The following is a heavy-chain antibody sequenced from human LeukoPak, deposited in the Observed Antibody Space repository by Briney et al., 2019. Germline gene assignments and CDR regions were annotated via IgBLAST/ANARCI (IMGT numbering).Heavy chain of an antibody. V-gene: IGHV3-7*01. Sequence: GTLSLTCAVSGGSISSSNWWSWVRQPPGKGLEWVANIKQDESEKYYVDSVKGRFTISRDNTKNSLYLQMNSLRAEDTAIYYCAREGIVIAGTMDYWGQGTLVTVSS. CDR1: GGSISSSNW. J-gene: IGHJ4*02. CDR3: AREGIVIAGTMDY. D-gene: IGHD6-19*01. CDR2: IKQDESEK.